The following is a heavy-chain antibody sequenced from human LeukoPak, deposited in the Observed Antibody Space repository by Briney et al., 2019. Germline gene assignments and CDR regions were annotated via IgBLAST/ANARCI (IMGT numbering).Heavy chain of an antibody. D-gene: IGHD3-22*01. CDR2: INKDGGEK. J-gene: IGHJ4*02. CDR3: AKDIDGYDYDSSGSDY. V-gene: IGHV3-7*03. CDR1: GFTFSSYW. Sequence: GGSLRLSCAASGFTFSSYWMSWVRQAPGKGLEWVANINKDGGEKYYVDSVKGRFTISRDNAKNSLYLQMNSLRAEDTALYYCAKDIDGYDYDSSGSDYWGQGTLVTVSS.